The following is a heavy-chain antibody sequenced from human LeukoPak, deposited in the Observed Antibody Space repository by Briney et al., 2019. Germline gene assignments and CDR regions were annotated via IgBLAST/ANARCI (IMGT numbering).Heavy chain of an antibody. D-gene: IGHD6-19*01. CDR3: VKSSGSYSYYYGLDV. V-gene: IGHV3-64D*06. CDR2: ISSNGGST. Sequence: GGSLRLSCSASGFTFSRYAMLWVRQAPGKGLEYVSGISSNGGSTYYADSVEGRFTISRDNSKNTLYLQMSSPRTEDTALYYCVKSSGSYSYYYGLDVWGQGTTVTVSS. CDR1: GFTFSRYA. J-gene: IGHJ6*02.